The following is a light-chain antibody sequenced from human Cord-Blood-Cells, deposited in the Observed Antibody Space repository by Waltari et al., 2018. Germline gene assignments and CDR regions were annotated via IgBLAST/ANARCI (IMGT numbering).Light chain of an antibody. V-gene: IGLV1-51*02. J-gene: IGLJ1*01. CDR2: ENN. Sequence: QSVLTQPPSVSAAPGQTVTISCFGSSSNIGNNYVSWYQQLPGTAPKLLIYENNKRPSGIPDRFSGSKSGTSATLGITGLQTGDEADYYCGTWDSSLSAYVFGTGTKVTVL. CDR3: GTWDSSLSAYV. CDR1: SSNIGNNY.